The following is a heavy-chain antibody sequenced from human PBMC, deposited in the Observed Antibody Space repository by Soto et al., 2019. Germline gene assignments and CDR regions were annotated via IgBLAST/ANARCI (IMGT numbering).Heavy chain of an antibody. J-gene: IGHJ6*02. D-gene: IGHD1-26*01. CDR3: ARGDDTGSYYREYYYGLDV. CDR2: INRNGST. CDR1: GGSFRGYY. V-gene: IGHV4-34*01. Sequence: QVHLQQWGAGLLKPSETLSLTCAVYGGSFRGYYWTWIRQSPGKGLEWIGEINRNGSTNYNPSLKSRLTISVDTSKNQYSLNLHSVTGADTAVYYCARGDDTGSYYREYYYGLDVWGQATTVTVSS.